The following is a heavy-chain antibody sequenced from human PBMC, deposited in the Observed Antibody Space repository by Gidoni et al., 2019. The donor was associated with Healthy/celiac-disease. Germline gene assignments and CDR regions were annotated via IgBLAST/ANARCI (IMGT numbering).Heavy chain of an antibody. CDR1: GGSISSYY. Sequence: QVQLQESGPGLVKPSETLSLTCTVSGGSISSYYWSWIRQPPGKGLEWIGYIYYSGSTNYNPSLKSRVTISVDTSKNQFSLKLSSVTAADTAVYYCARGSRVAGLRYFDWLLDYWGQGTLVTVSS. V-gene: IGHV4-59*01. J-gene: IGHJ4*02. CDR2: IYYSGST. D-gene: IGHD3-9*01. CDR3: ARGSRVAGLRYFDWLLDY.